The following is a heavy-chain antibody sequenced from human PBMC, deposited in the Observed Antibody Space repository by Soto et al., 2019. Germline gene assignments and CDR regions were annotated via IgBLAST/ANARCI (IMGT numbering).Heavy chain of an antibody. V-gene: IGHV1-69*01. CDR3: ARLMGLRYCDWSFDY. CDR1: GGTFSSYA. J-gene: IGHJ4*02. Sequence: QVQLVQSGAEVQKPGSSVKVSCKASGGTFSSYAISWVRQAPGQGLEWRGGIIPIFGTANYAQKVQGRVTSTADESTSKAYMELSSLRSEDTAVYYCARLMGLRYCDWSFDYWGQGTLVTVSS. CDR2: IIPIFGTA. D-gene: IGHD3-9*01.